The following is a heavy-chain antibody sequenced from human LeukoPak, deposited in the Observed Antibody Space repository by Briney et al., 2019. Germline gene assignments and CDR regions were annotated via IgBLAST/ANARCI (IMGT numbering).Heavy chain of an antibody. V-gene: IGHV1-18*01. Sequence: ASVKVSCKASGYTFTSYGISWVRQAPGQGLEWMGWISAYNGNTNYAQKLQGRVTMTTDTSTSTAYMELSRLRSDDTAVYYCARDPQLELLDYWGQGTLITVSS. CDR3: ARDPQLELLDY. CDR2: ISAYNGNT. J-gene: IGHJ4*02. CDR1: GYTFTSYG. D-gene: IGHD1-7*01.